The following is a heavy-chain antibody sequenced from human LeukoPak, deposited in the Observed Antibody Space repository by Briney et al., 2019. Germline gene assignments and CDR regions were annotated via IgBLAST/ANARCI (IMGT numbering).Heavy chain of an antibody. J-gene: IGHJ4*02. D-gene: IGHD6-13*01. CDR3: ARSPLYIAAAGFFDY. V-gene: IGHV3-53*01. CDR1: GFTVSSNY. CDR2: IYSGGST. Sequence: GGSLRLSCAASGFTVSSNYMSWVRQAPGKGLEWVSVIYSGGSTYYADSVKGRFTISRDNSKNTLYLQMNSLRAEDTAVYYCARSPLYIAAAGFFDYWGQGTLVTVSS.